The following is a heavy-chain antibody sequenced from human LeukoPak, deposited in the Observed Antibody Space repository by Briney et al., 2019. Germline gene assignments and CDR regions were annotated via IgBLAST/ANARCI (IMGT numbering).Heavy chain of an antibody. V-gene: IGHV3-38-3*01. CDR2: ISDGST. Sequence: GGSLRLSCAASGFTVSSNEMSWVRQAPGKGLEWVSSISDGSTYYADSRKGRFTISRDNSKNTLLLQMNSLRAEDTAVYYCLRDEVGATTEFDYWGQGTLVTVAS. J-gene: IGHJ4*02. D-gene: IGHD1-26*01. CDR1: GFTVSSNE. CDR3: LRDEVGATTEFDY.